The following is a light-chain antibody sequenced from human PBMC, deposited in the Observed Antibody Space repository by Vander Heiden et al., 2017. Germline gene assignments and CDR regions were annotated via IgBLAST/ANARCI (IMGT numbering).Light chain of an antibody. Sequence: QSVPTQPPSPSGTPGQRVTISFSGSSSNIDNNFVYWYQQFPGSAPKLLIYRISQRPSGVPGRFSGSRSGSAASLAITGLRSEEEADYYCAAWDDSLRGYVFGAGTKVTVL. J-gene: IGLJ1*01. CDR3: AAWDDSLRGYV. CDR2: RIS. V-gene: IGLV1-47*01. CDR1: SSNIDNNF.